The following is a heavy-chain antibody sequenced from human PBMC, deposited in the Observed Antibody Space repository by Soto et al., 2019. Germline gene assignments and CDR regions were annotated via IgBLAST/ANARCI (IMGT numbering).Heavy chain of an antibody. Sequence: QVQLVESGGGVVQPGRSLRLSCAASGFTFSSYGMHWVRQAPGKGLEWVAVIWYDGSNKYYADSVKGRFTISRDNSKNTLYLQMNSLRAEDTAEYYCARGDYSSGWTIDYWGQGTLVTVSS. CDR1: GFTFSSYG. CDR3: ARGDYSSGWTIDY. CDR2: IWYDGSNK. V-gene: IGHV3-33*01. J-gene: IGHJ4*02. D-gene: IGHD6-19*01.